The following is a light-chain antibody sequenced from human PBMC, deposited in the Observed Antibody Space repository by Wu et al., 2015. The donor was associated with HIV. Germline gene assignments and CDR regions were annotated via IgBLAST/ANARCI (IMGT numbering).Light chain of an antibody. CDR3: QQYSDSPRT. CDR2: GAS. CDR1: QSVSRS. J-gene: IGKJ1*01. V-gene: IGKV3-20*01. Sequence: ELVLTQSPGTLSLSPGERATLSCRTSQSVSRSLAWYQQKPGQAPRLLIYGASIRATDIPDRFSGSGSGTDFTLTISRVEPEDFAVYYCQQYSDSPRTFGQGTKVEFK.